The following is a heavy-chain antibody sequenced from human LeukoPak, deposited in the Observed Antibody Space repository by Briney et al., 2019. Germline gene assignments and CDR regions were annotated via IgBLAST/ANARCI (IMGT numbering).Heavy chain of an antibody. CDR2: ISSSGTTK. CDR1: GFTFSEYY. CDR3: ATILRGHYPGCFDS. J-gene: IGHJ4*02. V-gene: IGHV3-11*04. Sequence: PGGSLRLSCAASGFTFSEYYMGWIRRATGKGRDCVSFISSSGTTKFYADSVKGRFTIARDNAKDSLDLQINCLRAEDSAIYYCATILRGHYPGCFDSWGPGTLGTVSS. D-gene: IGHD5/OR15-5a*01.